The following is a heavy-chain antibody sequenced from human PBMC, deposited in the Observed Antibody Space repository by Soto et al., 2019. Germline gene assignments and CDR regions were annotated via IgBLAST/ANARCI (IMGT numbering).Heavy chain of an antibody. Sequence: QVQLVESGGGLVKPGGSLRLSCAASGFTFSDYYMSWIRQAPGKGLEWVSYISSSSSYTNYADSVKGRFTISSDNAKNSLYLQMNSLRAEDTAVYYCARISIVVVPAANYNWFDPWGQGTLVTVSS. CDR3: ARISIVVVPAANYNWFDP. V-gene: IGHV3-11*06. CDR2: ISSSSSYT. J-gene: IGHJ5*02. CDR1: GFTFSDYY. D-gene: IGHD2-2*01.